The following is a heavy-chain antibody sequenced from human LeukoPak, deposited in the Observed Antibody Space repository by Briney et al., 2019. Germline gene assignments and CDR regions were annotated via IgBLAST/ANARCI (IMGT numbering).Heavy chain of an antibody. CDR1: GFTFSSYS. V-gene: IGHV3-21*01. J-gene: IGHJ4*02. CDR2: ISSSSSYI. CDR3: ARDLSFELVPFDY. Sequence: AGGSLRLSCAASGFTFSSYSMNWVRQAPGKGLEWVSSISSSSSYIYYADSVKGRFTISRDNAKNSLYLQMNSLRAEDTAVYYCARDLSFELVPFDYWAREPWSPSPQ. D-gene: IGHD6-13*01.